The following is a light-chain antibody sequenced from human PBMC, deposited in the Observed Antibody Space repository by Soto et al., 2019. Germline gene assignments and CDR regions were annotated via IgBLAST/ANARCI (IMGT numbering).Light chain of an antibody. CDR2: AAS. Sequence: DIPMTQSPSSLSASVGDRVTVTCRASQGIRNDLSWYQQKPGKAPKRLIYAASSLQSGVPSRFSGSVSGTEFPLTISSLQPEDFATYYCLQHNNYPLTFGQGTKVEIK. J-gene: IGKJ1*01. V-gene: IGKV1-17*01. CDR3: LQHNNYPLT. CDR1: QGIRND.